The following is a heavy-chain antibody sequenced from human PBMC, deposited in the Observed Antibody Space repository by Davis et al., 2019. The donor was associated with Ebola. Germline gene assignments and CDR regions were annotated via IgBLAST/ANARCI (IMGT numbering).Heavy chain of an antibody. CDR1: GFTFSSYA. V-gene: IGHV3-23*01. D-gene: IGHD3-10*01. CDR2: ISGSGGST. J-gene: IGHJ4*02. Sequence: PGGSLRLSCAASGFTFSSYAMSWVRQAPGKGLEWVSAISGSGGSTYYADSVKGRFTISRDNSKNTLYLQMNSLRAEDTAVYYCAKDHRYYGSGSYYTPPLDYWGQGTLVTVSS. CDR3: AKDHRYYGSGSYYTPPLDY.